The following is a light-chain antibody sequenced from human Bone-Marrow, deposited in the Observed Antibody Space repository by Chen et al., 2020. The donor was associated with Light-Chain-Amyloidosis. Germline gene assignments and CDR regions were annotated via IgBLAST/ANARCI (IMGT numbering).Light chain of an antibody. CDR1: NIGSTS. CDR3: QVWDRSSDRPV. CDR2: DDS. V-gene: IGLV3-21*02. J-gene: IGLJ3*02. Sequence: YVLTQPSSGSVSPGHTATIACGGNNIGSTSVHWYQQTPGQAPLLVVYDDSDRPSGIPERLSGSNSGNTATLTISRVEAGDEADYYCQVWDRSSDRPVFGGGTKLTVL.